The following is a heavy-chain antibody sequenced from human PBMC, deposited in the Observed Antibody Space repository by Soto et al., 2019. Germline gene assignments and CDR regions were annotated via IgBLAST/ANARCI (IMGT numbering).Heavy chain of an antibody. CDR3: ARLIDFWSGYYLDFDY. J-gene: IGHJ4*02. V-gene: IGHV1-24*01. D-gene: IGHD3-3*01. Sequence: ASVKVSCKVSGYTLTELSMHWVRQAPGKGLEWMGGFDPEDGETIYAQKFQGRVTMTEDTSTDTAYLQWSSLKASDTAMYYCARLIDFWSGYYLDFDYWGQGTLVTVSS. CDR2: FDPEDGET. CDR1: GYTLTELS.